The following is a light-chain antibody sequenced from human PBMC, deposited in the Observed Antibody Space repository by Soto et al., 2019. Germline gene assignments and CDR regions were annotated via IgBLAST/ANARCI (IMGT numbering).Light chain of an antibody. CDR2: GAS. CDR3: QQYNNWPWT. Sequence: EIVMTQSPATLSVSPGERATLSCRASQSVSSNLAWYQQKPGPAPRLLIYGASTRATGIPARFRGSGSGTEFTLTISSLQSEDFAVYYCQQYNNWPWTFGQGTKV. CDR1: QSVSSN. J-gene: IGKJ1*01. V-gene: IGKV3-15*01.